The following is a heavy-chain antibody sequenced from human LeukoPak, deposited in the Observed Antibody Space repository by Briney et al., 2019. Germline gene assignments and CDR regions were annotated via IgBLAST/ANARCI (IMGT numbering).Heavy chain of an antibody. D-gene: IGHD7-27*01. CDR1: GFTFDDYA. J-gene: IGHJ4*02. CDR3: AKDGNWARFEN. V-gene: IGHV3-20*04. Sequence: GGSLRLSCAASGFTFDDYAMSWVRQAPGKGLEWVSGINWNGGSTGYADSVKGRFTISRDNAKNTLYLQMNSPRAEDTAAYYCAKDGNWARFENWGQGTLVTVSS. CDR2: INWNGGST.